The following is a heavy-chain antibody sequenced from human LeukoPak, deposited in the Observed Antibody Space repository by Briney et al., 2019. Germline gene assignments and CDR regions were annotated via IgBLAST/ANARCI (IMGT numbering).Heavy chain of an antibody. CDR2: IYYRGNT. CDR3: ARPPVAAPTSYFDF. CDR1: GGSSSSKSYY. Sequence: KPSETLSLTCTVSGGSSSSKSYYWGWIRQPPGNGLEWIGTIYYRGNTYYNPSLKSRITISVDTSKNQFSLNLNSVTAADTAVYYCARPPVAAPTSYFDFWGQGILVTVSS. V-gene: IGHV4-39*01. J-gene: IGHJ4*02. D-gene: IGHD6-25*01.